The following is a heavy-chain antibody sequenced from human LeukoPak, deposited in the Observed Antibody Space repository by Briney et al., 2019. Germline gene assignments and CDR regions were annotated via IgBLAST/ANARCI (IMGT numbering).Heavy chain of an antibody. CDR2: IYTSGST. J-gene: IGHJ4*02. CDR3: ASTIIYDILTGYYSSFDY. V-gene: IGHV4-4*07. Sequence: SETLSLTYTVSGGSISSYYWSWIRQPAGKGLEWIGRIYTSGSTNYNPSLKSRVTMSVDTSKNQFSLKLSSVTAADTAVYYCASTIIYDILTGYYSSFDYWGQGTLVTVSS. D-gene: IGHD3-9*01. CDR1: GGSISSYY.